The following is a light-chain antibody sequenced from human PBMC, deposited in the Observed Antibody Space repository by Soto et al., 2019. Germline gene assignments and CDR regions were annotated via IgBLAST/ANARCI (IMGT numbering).Light chain of an antibody. CDR3: SSSTATSTLVV. V-gene: IGLV2-14*03. J-gene: IGLJ3*02. CDR2: DVS. CDR1: SSDVGDYNY. Sequence: QSALTQPASVSGSPGQSITISCTGTSSDVGDYNYVSWYQHHPGKAPKLMIYDVSDRPSGVSNRFSGSKSGNTASLTISGLQTEDEADYYCSSSTATSTLVVFGGGTKLTVL.